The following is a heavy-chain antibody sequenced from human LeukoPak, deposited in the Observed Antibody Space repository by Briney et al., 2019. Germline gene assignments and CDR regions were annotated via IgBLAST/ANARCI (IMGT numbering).Heavy chain of an antibody. J-gene: IGHJ4*02. D-gene: IGHD4-17*01. CDR1: GFTFSSYA. CDR2: ISGSAGST. CDR3: ANHKTLNGDYGLDY. V-gene: IGHV3-23*01. Sequence: GGSLRLSCAASGFTFSSYAMSWVRQAPGKGLEWVSAISGSAGSTYHADSGKGRFTISRDNSKNTLFLQMNSLRAEDTAVYYCANHKTLNGDYGLDYWGQGSLVTVSS.